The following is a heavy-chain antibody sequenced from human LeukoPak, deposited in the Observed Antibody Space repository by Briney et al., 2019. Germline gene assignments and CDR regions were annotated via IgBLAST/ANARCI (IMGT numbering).Heavy chain of an antibody. Sequence: GESLKISCKGSGYNFTNYWIGWVRQMPGKGLEWMGIIYPGDSDTRVSPSFQGQVIISAGKSISTAYLQWSSLKASDTAMYYCASTDPYGGNGRYDYWGQGTLVTVSS. V-gene: IGHV5-51*01. CDR1: GYNFTNYW. CDR3: ASTDPYGGNGRYDY. D-gene: IGHD4-23*01. CDR2: IYPGDSDT. J-gene: IGHJ4*02.